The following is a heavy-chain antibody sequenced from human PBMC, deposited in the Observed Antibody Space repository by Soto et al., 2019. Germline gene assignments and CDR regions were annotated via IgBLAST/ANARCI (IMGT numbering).Heavy chain of an antibody. CDR1: GGSISSYY. V-gene: IGHV4-59*01. D-gene: IGHD4-17*01. Sequence: SETLSLTCTVSGGSISSYYWSWIRQPPGKGLEWIGYIYYSGSTNYNPSLKSRVTISVDTSKNQFSLKLSSVTAADTAVYYCARAYGVWYAGDFDIWGQGTMVTVSS. CDR2: IYYSGST. J-gene: IGHJ3*02. CDR3: ARAYGVWYAGDFDI.